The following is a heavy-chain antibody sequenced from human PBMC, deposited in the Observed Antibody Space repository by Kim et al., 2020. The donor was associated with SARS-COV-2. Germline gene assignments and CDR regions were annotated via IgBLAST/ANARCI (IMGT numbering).Heavy chain of an antibody. J-gene: IGHJ4*02. V-gene: IGHV1-18*01. CDR3: ARDDLQWLASRDYFDY. Sequence: ASVKVSCKASGYTFTSYGISWVRQAPGQGLEWMGWISAYNGNTNYAQKLQGRVTMTTDTSTSTAYMELRSLRSDDTAVYYCARDDLQWLASRDYFDYWGQGTLVTVSS. D-gene: IGHD6-19*01. CDR2: ISAYNGNT. CDR1: GYTFTSYG.